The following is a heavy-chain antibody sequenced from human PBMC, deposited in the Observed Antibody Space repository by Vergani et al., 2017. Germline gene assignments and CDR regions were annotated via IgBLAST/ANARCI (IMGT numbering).Heavy chain of an antibody. V-gene: IGHV1-69*13. Sequence: QGQLAQSGAEVKKPGSSVKVSCKASGGTFSSNSISWVRQAPGQGLEWMGRIIPIFGTTSYAQKFQGRVTILADESTSTAYMELSSLRSDDTAVYYCARARAGRQWLAASGFDSWGQGTLVTVSS. CDR3: ARARAGRQWLAASGFDS. D-gene: IGHD6-19*01. J-gene: IGHJ4*02. CDR1: GGTFSSNS. CDR2: IIPIFGTT.